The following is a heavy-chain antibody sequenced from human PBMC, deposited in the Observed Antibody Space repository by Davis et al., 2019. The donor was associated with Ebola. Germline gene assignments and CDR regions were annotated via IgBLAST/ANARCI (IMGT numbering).Heavy chain of an antibody. Sequence: SLKISCAASGFTFDDYAMHWVRQAPGKGLEWVSGISWNSGSIGYADSVKGRFTISRDNAKNSLYLQMNSLRPEDTAVYYCARVNDYWGQGTLVTVSS. CDR2: ISWNSGSI. CDR1: GFTFDDYA. V-gene: IGHV3-9*01. J-gene: IGHJ4*02. CDR3: ARVNDY.